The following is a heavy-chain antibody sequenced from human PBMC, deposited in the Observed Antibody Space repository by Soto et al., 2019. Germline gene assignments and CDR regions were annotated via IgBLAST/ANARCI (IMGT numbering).Heavy chain of an antibody. CDR2: IYHSGST. Sequence: SENLSLTCAVSGGSISSSKWLGWGRQPPGKGLEWIGEIYHSGSTYYNPSLKSRVTISVDTSKNQFSLRLTSVTAADTAVYYCATHPPYGPLDHWGQGTLVTVSS. D-gene: IGHD4-17*01. CDR3: ATHPPYGPLDH. V-gene: IGHV4-4*02. J-gene: IGHJ4*02. CDR1: GGSISSSKW.